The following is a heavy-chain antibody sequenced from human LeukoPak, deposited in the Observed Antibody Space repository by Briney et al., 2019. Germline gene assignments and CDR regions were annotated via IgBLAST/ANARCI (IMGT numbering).Heavy chain of an antibody. Sequence: AASVKVSCKASGYTFTSYGISWVRQAPGQGLEWMGWISAYNGNTNYAKKLQGRVTMTTDTSTTTAYLELRSLRSDDTAVYYCARDLSDSSGYYYENCFDPWGQGTLVTVSS. D-gene: IGHD3-22*01. CDR2: ISAYNGNT. CDR3: ARDLSDSSGYYYENCFDP. J-gene: IGHJ5*02. V-gene: IGHV1-18*01. CDR1: GYTFTSYG.